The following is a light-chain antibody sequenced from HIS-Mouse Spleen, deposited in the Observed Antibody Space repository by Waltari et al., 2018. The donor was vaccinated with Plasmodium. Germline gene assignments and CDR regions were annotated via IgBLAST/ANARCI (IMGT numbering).Light chain of an antibody. CDR3: QQYNNWSFT. V-gene: IGKV3-15*01. J-gene: IGKJ3*01. Sequence: EIVMTQSPATLSVSPGERATLSCRASQSVSSNLAWYLQKPGQAPRLLIYGSSPRATGIPARFSGSGSGTEFTLTISSLQSEDFAVYYCQQYNNWSFTFGPGTKVDIK. CDR1: QSVSSN. CDR2: GSS.